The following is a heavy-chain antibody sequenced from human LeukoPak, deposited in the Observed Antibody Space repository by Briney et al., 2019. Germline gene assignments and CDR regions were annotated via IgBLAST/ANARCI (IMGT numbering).Heavy chain of an antibody. CDR3: ARGLTSGSGTYPFDY. CDR1: GGTFSTYS. Sequence: ASVKVSCKASGGTFSTYSISWVRQAPGQGLEWMGWISAYNGNTNYAQKFQGRVTMTTDTSTSTAYMELRSLRSDDTAVYYCARGLTSGSGTYPFDYWGQGTLVTVSS. J-gene: IGHJ4*02. V-gene: IGHV1-18*01. D-gene: IGHD3-10*01. CDR2: ISAYNGNT.